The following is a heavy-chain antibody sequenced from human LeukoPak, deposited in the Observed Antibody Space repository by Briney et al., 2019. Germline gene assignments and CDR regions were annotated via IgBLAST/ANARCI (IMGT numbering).Heavy chain of an antibody. J-gene: IGHJ5*02. CDR1: GLKFDEYG. Sequence: GGSLRLSCAASGLKFDEYGMSWVRPVPGKGLEWVSGINWNGGSRGYADSVKGRFTISRDNAKNSVYLQMNSLRSEDTAFYHCARDRCSSTSCYNTPNWFDPWGQGTLVTVSS. V-gene: IGHV3-20*01. CDR3: ARDRCSSTSCYNTPNWFDP. D-gene: IGHD2-2*02. CDR2: INWNGGSR.